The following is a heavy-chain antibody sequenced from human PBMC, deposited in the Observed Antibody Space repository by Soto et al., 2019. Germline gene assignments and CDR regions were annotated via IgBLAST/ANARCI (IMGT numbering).Heavy chain of an antibody. CDR1: GFSLSNAGLG. CDR3: ASTYSSSWYWFDP. V-gene: IGHV2-26*04. J-gene: IGHJ5*02. D-gene: IGHD2-2*01. CDR2: IFSNDEK. Sequence: QVTVKESGPVLVKPTETLTLTCTVSGFSLSNAGLGVSWIRQPPGKALEWLAHIFSNDEKSYSTSLKSRLTITXDXPKSQVVLTMTNMAPVDTATYYCASTYSSSWYWFDPWGQGTLVTVSS.